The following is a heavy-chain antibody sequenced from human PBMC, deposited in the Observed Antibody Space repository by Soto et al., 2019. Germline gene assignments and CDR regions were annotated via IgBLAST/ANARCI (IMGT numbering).Heavy chain of an antibody. CDR2: IWYDGSNK. D-gene: IGHD2-15*01. V-gene: IGHV3-33*01. CDR1: GFTFSSYG. J-gene: IGHJ6*03. Sequence: QVQLVESGGGVVQPGRSLRLSCAASGFTFSSYGMHWVRQAPGKGLEWVAVIWYDGSNKYYADSVKGRFTISRDNSKNTLYLXMNSLXAXXXXXXYXXXXRCSGGSCHYYYYMDVWGKGTTVTVSS. CDR3: XXXRCSGGSCHYYYYMDV.